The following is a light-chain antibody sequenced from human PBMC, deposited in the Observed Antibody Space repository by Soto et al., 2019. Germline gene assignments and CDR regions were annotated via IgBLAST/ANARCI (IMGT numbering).Light chain of an antibody. CDR2: AAS. CDR3: QQSYFNIGT. CDR1: QTISSY. Sequence: DIQMTQSPSSLSASVGDRITITCRASQTISSYLNWYQQKPGKAPKLLIYAASSLQSGVPSRFSGSGSGTDFTLTISSLQPEDSATYYCQQSYFNIGTFGQGTKVEVK. J-gene: IGKJ1*01. V-gene: IGKV1-39*01.